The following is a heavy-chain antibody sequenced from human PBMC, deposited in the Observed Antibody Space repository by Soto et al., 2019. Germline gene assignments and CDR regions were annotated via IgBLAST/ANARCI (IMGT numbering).Heavy chain of an antibody. CDR1: GFTLSSYS. CDR2: ISYDGRNK. V-gene: IGHV3-30*04. D-gene: IGHD6-6*01. Sequence: QVQLVESGGGVVQPGRSLRLACAGSGFTLSSYSMHWVRQAPGTRLERVAFISYDGRNKYYTDSVKGRFTNSRDNSKNTRYLQMNSLRAEDTGVYYCAREGEDTSSSPIDFWGQGTLVTVSS. CDR3: AREGEDTSSSPIDF. J-gene: IGHJ4*02.